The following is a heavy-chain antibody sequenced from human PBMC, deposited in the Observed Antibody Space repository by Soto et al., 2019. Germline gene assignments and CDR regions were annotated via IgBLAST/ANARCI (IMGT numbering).Heavy chain of an antibody. CDR3: ARGGSSSWYYYYGMDV. CDR2: FDPEDGET. D-gene: IGHD6-13*01. J-gene: IGHJ6*02. CDR1: GFTLTELS. Sequence: ASVKVSCKVSGFTLTELSIHWVRQAPGKGLEWMGGFDPEDGETIYAQKFQGRVTMTEDTSTDTAYMDLSSLRSEDTAVYYCARGGSSSWYYYYGMDVWGQGPTVTVSS. V-gene: IGHV1-24*01.